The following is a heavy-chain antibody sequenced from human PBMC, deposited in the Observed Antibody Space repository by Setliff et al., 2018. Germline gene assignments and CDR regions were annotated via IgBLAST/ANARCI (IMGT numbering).Heavy chain of an antibody. CDR2: IYYGGSA. J-gene: IGHJ4*02. V-gene: IGHV4-39*07. Sequence: SETLSLTCNVSADSISSSYDYWAWIRQPPGKGLEWIGNIYYGGSAYYNPSLKSRVTISVDTSKNQFSLKLSSVTAADTAVYYCARRETYYNFWSGYYAYWGQGTLVTVSS. CDR3: ARRETYYNFWSGYYAY. D-gene: IGHD3-3*01. CDR1: ADSISSSYDY.